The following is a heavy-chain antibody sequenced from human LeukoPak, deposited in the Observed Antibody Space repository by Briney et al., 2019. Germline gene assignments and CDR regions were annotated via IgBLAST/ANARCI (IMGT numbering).Heavy chain of an antibody. J-gene: IGHJ4*02. D-gene: IGHD2-8*02. CDR2: IFPSGGEI. Sequence: GGSLRLSCAASGFTFSTFAMIWVRQPPGKGLEWVSSIFPSGGEIHYADSVRGRFTISRDNSKSTLSLQMNSLRAEDTAIYYCATYRQVLLPFESWGQGTLVTVSS. CDR1: GFTFSTFA. CDR3: ATYRQVLLPFES. V-gene: IGHV3-23*01.